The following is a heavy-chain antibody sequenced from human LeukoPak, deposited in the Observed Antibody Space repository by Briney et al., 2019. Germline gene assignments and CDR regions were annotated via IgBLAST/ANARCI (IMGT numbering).Heavy chain of an antibody. D-gene: IGHD5-24*01. CDR1: GDSISSHY. J-gene: IGHJ4*02. Sequence: SETLSLTCTVSGDSISSHYWSWIRQPPGRELEWIGYIFYSGSTNYNPSLTSRVTISVDASKNQFSLKLSSVTAADTAVYYCASLRGLRLEMATTYYFDYWGQGTLVTVSS. CDR3: ASLRGLRLEMATTYYFDY. CDR2: IFYSGST. V-gene: IGHV4-59*11.